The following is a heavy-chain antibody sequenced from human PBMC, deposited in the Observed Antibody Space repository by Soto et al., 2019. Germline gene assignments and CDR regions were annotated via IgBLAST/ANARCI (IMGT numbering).Heavy chain of an antibody. CDR2: ISYDGSDK. V-gene: IGHV3-30*03. CDR1: GFTFSNSA. D-gene: IGHD6-25*01. Sequence: GGSLSLSCAASGFTFSNSAMHWVRQAPGKGLEWVALISYDGSDKYFAGSVKGRFTISIDKSKNTLYLKMDSLRAEDTAMYYCARESGYDHGDRSDYWGQGTLVTVYS. J-gene: IGHJ4*02. CDR3: ARESGYDHGDRSDY.